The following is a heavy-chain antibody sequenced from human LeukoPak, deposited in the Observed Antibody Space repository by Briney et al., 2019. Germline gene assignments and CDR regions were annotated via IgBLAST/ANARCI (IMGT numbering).Heavy chain of an antibody. CDR2: INPNSGGT. V-gene: IGHV1-2*02. D-gene: IGHD2-2*01. CDR3: ARTTEGYCSSASCFGFSYSYYMDV. CDR1: GYTFTGYY. J-gene: IGHJ6*03. Sequence: EASVKVSCKASGYTFTGYYMHWVRQAPGQGLEWMGWINPNSGGTNYAQKFQGRVTMTRDTSISTVYMELSSLRSEDTAVYYCARTTEGYCSSASCFGFSYSYYMDVWGKGTTVTISS.